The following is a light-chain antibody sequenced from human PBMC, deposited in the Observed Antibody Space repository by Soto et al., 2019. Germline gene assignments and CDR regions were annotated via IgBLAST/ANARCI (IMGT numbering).Light chain of an antibody. CDR3: CSYAGSHFL. CDR2: DVS. J-gene: IGLJ2*01. V-gene: IGLV2-11*01. Sequence: QSVLTQPRSVSGSPGQSVTISCTGTSSDVGGYNYVSWYQQHPGKAPKLMIYDVSQRPSGVPDRFSGSKSGNTASLTISGLQHEDEADYHCCSYAGSHFLFGGGTKVTVL. CDR1: SSDVGGYNY.